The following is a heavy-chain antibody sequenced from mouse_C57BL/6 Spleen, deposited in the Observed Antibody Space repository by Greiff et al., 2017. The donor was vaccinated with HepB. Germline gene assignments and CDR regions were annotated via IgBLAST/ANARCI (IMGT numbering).Heavy chain of an antibody. D-gene: IGHD1-1*01. Sequence: QVQLQQSGAELARPGASVKLSCKASGYTFTSYGISWVKQRTGQGLEWIGEIYPRSGNTYYNEKFTGKATLTAGKSSSTAYMELRSLTSEDSAVYFCARDYGSSYGFAYWGQGTLVTVSA. CDR3: ARDYGSSYGFAY. CDR2: IYPRSGNT. CDR1: GYTFTSYG. V-gene: IGHV1-81*01. J-gene: IGHJ3*01.